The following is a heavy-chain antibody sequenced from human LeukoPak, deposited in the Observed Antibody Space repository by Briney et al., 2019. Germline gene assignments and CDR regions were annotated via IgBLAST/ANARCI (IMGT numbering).Heavy chain of an antibody. Sequence: GASVKVSCKASGYTFTSYDINWVRQATGQGLEWMGWMNPNSGNTGYAQKFQGRVTMTRNTSISTAYMELSSLRSEDTAVYYCARGRDNAEYYYDSSGYYYPDAFDIWGQGTMVTVSS. J-gene: IGHJ3*02. CDR3: ARGRDNAEYYYDSSGYYYPDAFDI. V-gene: IGHV1-8*01. CDR2: MNPNSGNT. CDR1: GYTFTSYD. D-gene: IGHD3-22*01.